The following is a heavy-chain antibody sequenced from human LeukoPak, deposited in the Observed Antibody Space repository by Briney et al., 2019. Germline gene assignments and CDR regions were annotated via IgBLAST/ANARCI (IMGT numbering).Heavy chain of an antibody. CDR3: AKRTRYYFDY. Sequence: PGGSLRLSCAASGFTFSSYAMCLVRQAPGKGLEWVSAISGSGGSTYYADSVKGRFTISRDNSKNTLYLQMNSLRAEDTAVYYCAKRTRYYFDYWGQGTLVTVSS. J-gene: IGHJ4*02. CDR2: ISGSGGST. V-gene: IGHV3-23*01. D-gene: IGHD1-7*01. CDR1: GFTFSSYA.